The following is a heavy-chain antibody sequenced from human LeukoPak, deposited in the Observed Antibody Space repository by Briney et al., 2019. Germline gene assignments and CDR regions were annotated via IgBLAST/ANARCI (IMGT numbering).Heavy chain of an antibody. J-gene: IGHJ6*03. D-gene: IGHD5-18*01. Sequence: ASVKVSCKASGYTFTSYGISWVRQAPGQGLEWMGWISAYNGNTNYAQKLQGRVTMTTDTSTSTAYMELRSLRSDDTAVYYCARDRPPDTYYYYYMDVWGKGTTVTVSS. V-gene: IGHV1-18*01. CDR3: ARDRPPDTYYYYYMDV. CDR1: GYTFTSYG. CDR2: ISAYNGNT.